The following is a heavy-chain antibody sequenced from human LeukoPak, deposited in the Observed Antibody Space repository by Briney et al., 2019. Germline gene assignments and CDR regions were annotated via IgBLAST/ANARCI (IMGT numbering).Heavy chain of an antibody. CDR1: GGSISSGTYY. Sequence: SETLSLTCIVSGGSISSGTYYWGWIRQPPGKGLEWIGNIYYSGSTYYNPSLKSRVTMSIDTSNNQFSLKLSSVAAADTAVYYCARYLGYYYYYTDVWGKGTTVTVSS. V-gene: IGHV4-39*01. J-gene: IGHJ6*03. CDR3: ARYLGYYYYYTDV. CDR2: IYYSGST. D-gene: IGHD3-16*01.